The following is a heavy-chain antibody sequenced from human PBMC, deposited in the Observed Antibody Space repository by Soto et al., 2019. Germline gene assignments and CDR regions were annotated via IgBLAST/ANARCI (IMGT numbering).Heavy chain of an antibody. CDR2: ITWNSGRI. Sequence: EVQLVESGGGLVQPGRSLRLSCAASGFIFDDYAMHWVRQAPGKGLQWVSGITWNSGRIGYADSVKGRFTISRDNAKNSLYLQMNSLNIDDTALYYCAGGRNYYNGMDAWGQGTTVTVSS. J-gene: IGHJ6*02. CDR3: AGGRNYYNGMDA. V-gene: IGHV3-9*01. D-gene: IGHD3-16*01. CDR1: GFIFDDYA.